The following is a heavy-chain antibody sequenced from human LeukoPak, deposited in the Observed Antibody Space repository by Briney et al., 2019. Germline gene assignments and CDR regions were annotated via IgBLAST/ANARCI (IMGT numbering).Heavy chain of an antibody. J-gene: IGHJ6*03. CDR3: AKDSRRGYSYGHAKRTYMDV. V-gene: IGHV3-74*01. D-gene: IGHD5-18*01. CDR1: GFSFSSYW. CDR2: INSDGSST. Sequence: GGSLRLSCAASGFSFSSYWMHWVRQAPGKGLVWVSRINSDGSSTSYADSVKGRFTISRDNAKNTLYLQVNSLRAEDTAVYYCAKDSRRGYSYGHAKRTYMDVWGKGTTVTVSS.